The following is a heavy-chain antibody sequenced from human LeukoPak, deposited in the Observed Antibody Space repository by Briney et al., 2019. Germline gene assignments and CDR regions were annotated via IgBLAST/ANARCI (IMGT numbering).Heavy chain of an antibody. CDR3: ARDDSPSGDCNSTSCSSYYYGMDV. CDR1: GFTFSNDN. V-gene: IGHV3-21*01. D-gene: IGHD2-2*01. CDR2: ISSRGSYI. Sequence: GGSLRLSCAASGFTFSNDNMNWVRQAPGKGLEWVSSISSRGSYIYYADSLKGRFTTSRDNAKHSLYLQMNSLRAEDTAVYYCARDDSPSGDCNSTSCSSYYYGMDVWGQGTTVTVSS. J-gene: IGHJ6*02.